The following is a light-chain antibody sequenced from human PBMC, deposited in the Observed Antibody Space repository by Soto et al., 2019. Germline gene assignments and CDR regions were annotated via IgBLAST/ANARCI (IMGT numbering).Light chain of an antibody. CDR2: DAS. CDR3: QHYNSYSEA. V-gene: IGKV3-11*01. Sequence: EIVLTQSPATLSLSPGARAPLSCRASQSVSSSLAWYQQKPGQAPRLLIYDASNRATGIPVRFSGSGSGTEFTLTISSLQPDDFATYYCQHYNSYSEAFGQGTKVDIK. CDR1: QSVSSS. J-gene: IGKJ1*01.